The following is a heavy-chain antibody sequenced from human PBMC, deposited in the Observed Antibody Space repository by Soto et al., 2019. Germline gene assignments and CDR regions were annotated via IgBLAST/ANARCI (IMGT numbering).Heavy chain of an antibody. CDR2: MNPNSGNT. Sequence: QVQLVQSGAEVKKPGASVKVSCKASGYTFTSYDINWVRQATGKGLEWMGWMNPNSGNTGYAQKFQGRVTMTRNTTTSTAYMELSSLIAEDTAVYYCAREGGYSYGFDYSGQGTLVIGSS. J-gene: IGHJ4*02. CDR1: GYTFTSYD. CDR3: AREGGYSYGFDY. D-gene: IGHD5-18*01. V-gene: IGHV1-8*01.